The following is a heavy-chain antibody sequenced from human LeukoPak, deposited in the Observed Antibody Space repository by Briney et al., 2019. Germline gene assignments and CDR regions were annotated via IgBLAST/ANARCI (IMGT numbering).Heavy chain of an antibody. V-gene: IGHV4-39*07. Sequence: SETLSLTCTVSGGSISSSSYYWGWIRQPPGKGLEWIGSIYYSGSTYYNPSLKSRVTISVDTSKNQFSLKLSSVTAADTAVYYCARGGGYCSSTSCYSQEFDPWGQGTLVTVSS. CDR3: ARGGGYCSSTSCYSQEFDP. D-gene: IGHD2-2*02. J-gene: IGHJ5*02. CDR1: GGSISSSSYY. CDR2: IYYSGST.